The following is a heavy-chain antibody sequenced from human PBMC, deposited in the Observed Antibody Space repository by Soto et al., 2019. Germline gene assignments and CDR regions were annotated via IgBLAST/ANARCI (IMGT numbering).Heavy chain of an antibody. CDR2: ISGNAGDT. V-gene: IGHV3-23*01. D-gene: IGHD3-3*02. CDR3: AKMSTGSIRDY. Sequence: GGSLRLSCAASGLPFSTYAMSWVRQAPGKGLEWVSIISGNAGDTNYADSAKGRFTISRDNAKNTLYLQMNSLRAEDTAVYYCAKMSTGSIRDYWGQGTLVTVSS. J-gene: IGHJ4*01. CDR1: GLPFSTYA.